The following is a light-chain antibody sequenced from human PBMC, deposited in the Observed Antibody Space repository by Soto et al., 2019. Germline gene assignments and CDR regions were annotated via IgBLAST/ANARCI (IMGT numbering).Light chain of an antibody. CDR2: DVS. V-gene: IGLV2-11*01. CDR1: SSDVGGYNF. J-gene: IGLJ2*01. CDR3: CSYADVVL. Sequence: QSVLTQPRSVSGSPGQSVTISCTGTSSDVGGYNFVSWYQQHPGEAPKLMIYDVSKRPSGVPDRFSGSKSGNTASLTISGLQAKDEADYYCCSYADVVLFGGGTQLTVL.